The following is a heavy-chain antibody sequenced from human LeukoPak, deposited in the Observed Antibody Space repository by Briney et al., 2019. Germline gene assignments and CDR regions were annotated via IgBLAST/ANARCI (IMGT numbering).Heavy chain of an antibody. V-gene: IGHV3-21*01. CDR3: ARGHLGATLFSSIDY. D-gene: IGHD1-26*01. Sequence: GSLRLSCAASGFTFSSYSMNWVRQAPGKGLEWVSSISTSSSYIYYADSVKGRFTISRDNARNSLYLQMNSLRAEDTAVYYCARGHLGATLFSSIDYWGQGTLVTVSS. CDR1: GFTFSSYS. CDR2: ISTSSSYI. J-gene: IGHJ4*02.